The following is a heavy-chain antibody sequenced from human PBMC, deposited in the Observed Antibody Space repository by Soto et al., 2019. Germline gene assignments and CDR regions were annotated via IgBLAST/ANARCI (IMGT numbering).Heavy chain of an antibody. CDR3: AADLPGHGGGYEFDY. D-gene: IGHD2-15*01. V-gene: IGHV3-23*01. J-gene: IGHJ4*01. CDR2: ISGSGGTT. Sequence: GGSLRLSCAASGFTFSSYAMSWVRQAPGKGLEWVSAISGSGGTTDYAAPVKGRFTISRDDSKNTVYLQMNSLRTEDTALYYCAADLPGHGGGYEFDYWGQGTPVTVSS. CDR1: GFTFSSYA.